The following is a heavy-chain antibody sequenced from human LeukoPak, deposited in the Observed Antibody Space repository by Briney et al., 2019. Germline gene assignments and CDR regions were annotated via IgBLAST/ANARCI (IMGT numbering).Heavy chain of an antibody. CDR2: IGGSGGAI. CDR3: AKAPRLLWFGEDWFDP. CDR1: GFTFSSYS. V-gene: IGHV3-23*01. Sequence: GGSLRLSCEASGFTFSSYSMNWVRQAPGKGLQWVSEIGGSGGAIYYADSVKGRFTISRDNSKNTLYLQMNSLRAEDTAVYYCAKAPRLLWFGEDWFDPWGQGTLVTVSS. J-gene: IGHJ5*02. D-gene: IGHD3-10*01.